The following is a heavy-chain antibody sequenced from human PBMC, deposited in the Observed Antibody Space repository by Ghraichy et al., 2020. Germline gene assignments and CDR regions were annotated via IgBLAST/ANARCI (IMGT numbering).Heavy chain of an antibody. Sequence: GESLNISCAASGFTFSNYAMSWVRQAPGKGLEWVSVISGSGGSTYYADSVKGRFTISRDNSKNTLHLHMNSLRAEDKAVYYCARGGSASCGGHCYSRHWGPGTLVTVSS. J-gene: IGHJ1*01. CDR2: ISGSGGST. CDR3: ARGGSASCGGHCYSRH. CDR1: GFTFSNYA. V-gene: IGHV3-23*01. D-gene: IGHD2-21*02.